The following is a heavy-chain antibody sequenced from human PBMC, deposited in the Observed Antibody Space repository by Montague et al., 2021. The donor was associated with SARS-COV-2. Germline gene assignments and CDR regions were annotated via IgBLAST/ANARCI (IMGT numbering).Heavy chain of an antibody. J-gene: IGHJ2*01. CDR2: IYWXDDK. CDR1: GFSLSTSGVG. V-gene: IGHV2-5*02. Sequence: PALVNSTQTLTLTCTFSGFSLSTSGVGVGWIRQPPGKALEWLALIYWXDDKRYSPSLKSRLTITKDTSKNQVVLTMTNMDPVDTATYYCAHKTGLRYFDWLFQTNPTGGYFDLWGRGTLVTVSS. CDR3: AHKTGLRYFDWLFQTNPTGGYFDL. D-gene: IGHD3-9*01.